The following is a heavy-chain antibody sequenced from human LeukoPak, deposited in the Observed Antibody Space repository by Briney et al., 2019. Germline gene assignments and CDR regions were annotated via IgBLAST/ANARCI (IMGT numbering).Heavy chain of an antibody. CDR3: AKDLAVAGDS. V-gene: IGHV3-9*01. J-gene: IGHJ1*01. CDR2: ISWNSGSI. D-gene: IGHD6-19*01. CDR1: GFPFDDYA. Sequence: GGSLRLSCAASGFPFDDYAMHWVRQAPGKGLEWVSGISWNSGSIGYADSVKGRFTISRDNAKNSLYLQMNSLRAEDTALYYCAKDLAVAGDSWGQGTLVTVSS.